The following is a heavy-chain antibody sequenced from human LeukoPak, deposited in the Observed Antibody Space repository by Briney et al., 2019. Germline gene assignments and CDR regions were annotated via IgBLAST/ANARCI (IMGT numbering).Heavy chain of an antibody. J-gene: IGHJ4*02. CDR2: INSDGSST. CDR3: AREEDCSGGSRYSIDY. V-gene: IGHV3-74*01. Sequence: GGSLRLSCAASGFTFSSYWMHWVRQAPGKGLVWVSRINSDGSSTSYADSVKGRFTISRDNAKNTLYLQMNSLRAEDTAVYYCAREEDCSGGSRYSIDYWGQGTLVTVSS. CDR1: GFTFSSYW. D-gene: IGHD2-15*01.